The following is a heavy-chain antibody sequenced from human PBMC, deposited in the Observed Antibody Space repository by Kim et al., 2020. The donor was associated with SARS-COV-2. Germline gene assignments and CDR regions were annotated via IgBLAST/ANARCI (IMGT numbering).Heavy chain of an antibody. D-gene: IGHD3-10*01. V-gene: IGHV3-48*02. CDR3: ARDGHYYGSGSFDP. Sequence: GGSLRLSCAASGFTFSIYSMNWVRQAPGKGLEWVSSISRSSGSIHYADSVKGRFTISRDNAKNSLYLQMNSLRDEDTAVYYCARDGHYYGSGSFDPWGQGTLVTVSS. CDR1: GFTFSIYS. J-gene: IGHJ5*02. CDR2: ISRSSGSI.